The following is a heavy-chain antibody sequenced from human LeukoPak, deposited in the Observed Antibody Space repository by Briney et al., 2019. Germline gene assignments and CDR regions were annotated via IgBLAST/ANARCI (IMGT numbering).Heavy chain of an antibody. J-gene: IGHJ4*02. D-gene: IGHD1-1*01. V-gene: IGHV4-39*01. CDR1: DGSISSSTY. CDR2: IAYSGST. Sequence: SETLSLTCTVSDGSISSSTYWGWIRQSPGKGPEWVGTIAYSGSTFYSPSLRGRVTISVDTSRNQCSLNLSSVTATDTAVYYCARHTSGTMFSYWGQGTLVTVSS. CDR3: ARHTSGTMFSY.